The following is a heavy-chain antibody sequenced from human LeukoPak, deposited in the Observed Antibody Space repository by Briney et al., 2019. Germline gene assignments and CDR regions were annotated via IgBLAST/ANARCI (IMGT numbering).Heavy chain of an antibody. V-gene: IGHV1-58*02. CDR3: AAERYSDSCCWFDP. D-gene: IGHD6-13*01. Sequence: ASVKVSCKTSGFTFSTSTIQWVRQARGHPPEWIGWIGPGGADTKYAQKIQERVTITRDRSTSTAYLELSRLRSEDTAVYYCAAERYSDSCCWFDPWGQGTLVTVSS. CDR1: GFTFSTST. J-gene: IGHJ5*02. CDR2: IGPGGADT.